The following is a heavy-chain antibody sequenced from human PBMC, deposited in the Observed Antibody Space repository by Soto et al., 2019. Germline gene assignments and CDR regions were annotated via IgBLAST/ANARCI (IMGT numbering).Heavy chain of an antibody. D-gene: IGHD2-2*01. J-gene: IGHJ4*02. CDR1: GGTFSSYA. CDR2: IIPIFGTA. V-gene: IGHV1-69*13. CDR3: AHRRYCISASCSFDY. Sequence: SVKVSCKASGGTFSSYAISWVRQAPGQGLEWMGGIIPIFGTANYAQKFQGRVTITADESTSTAYMELSSLRSVDTATYYCAHRRYCISASCSFDYWGQGTLVTVSS.